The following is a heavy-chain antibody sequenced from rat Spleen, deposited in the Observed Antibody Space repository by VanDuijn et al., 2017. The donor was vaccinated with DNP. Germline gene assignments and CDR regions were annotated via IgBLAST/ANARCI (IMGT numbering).Heavy chain of an antibody. CDR2: ISTSGTTT. D-gene: IGHD4-6*01. J-gene: IGHJ3*01. CDR3: ARLGPDAY. CDR1: GFTFHSFP. Sequence: EVQLVESGGGLVQPGRSMKLSCAASGFTFHSFPMVWVRQAPTKGLEWIAIISTSGTTTFYRDSVKGRFTISRDNAKSTLYLQMNSLRSEDTATYYCARLGPDAYWGQGTLVTVSS. V-gene: IGHV5-46*01.